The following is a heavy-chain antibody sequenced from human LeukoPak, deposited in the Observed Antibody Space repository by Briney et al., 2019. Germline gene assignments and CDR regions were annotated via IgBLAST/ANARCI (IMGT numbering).Heavy chain of an antibody. J-gene: IGHJ4*02. V-gene: IGHV1-69*01. CDR1: GGTFSSYA. Sequence: SVKVSCKASGGTFSSYAISWVRQAPGQGLEWMGGIIPIFGTANYAQKFQGRVAITADESTSTAYMELSSLRSEDTAVYYCARDLRRKRAVWGQGTLSPSPQ. CDR2: IIPIFGTA. D-gene: IGHD1-1*01. CDR3: ARDLRRKRAV.